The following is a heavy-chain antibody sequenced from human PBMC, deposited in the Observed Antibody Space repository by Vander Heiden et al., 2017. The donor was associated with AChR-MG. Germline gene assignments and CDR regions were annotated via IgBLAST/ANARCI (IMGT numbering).Heavy chain of an antibody. CDR1: GGPVSSGRYY. CDR2: IYYSGST. CDR3: ARGVDSGYDFWLDY. J-gene: IGHJ4*02. V-gene: IGHV4-61*01. Sequence: QVQLQASGPGLVKPSETLSLTCTVSGGPVSSGRYYWSCIRQPPGKGLEWIGYIYYSGSTNYKPSLKSRVTISVDTSKNQFSLKLSSVNAADTAVYYCARGVDSGYDFWLDYWGQGTLVTVSS. D-gene: IGHD5-12*01.